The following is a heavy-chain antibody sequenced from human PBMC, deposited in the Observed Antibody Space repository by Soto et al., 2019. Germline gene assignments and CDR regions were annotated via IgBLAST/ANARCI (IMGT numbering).Heavy chain of an antibody. Sequence: PGGSLRLSCAASGFAFSSYEMNWVRQAPGKGLEWVSYISTSVTIGYADSAKGRFTISRDNSKNMLYLQMGSLRAEDTAVYYCATGIGNPSYFAYWGQGTLVTVSS. J-gene: IGHJ4*02. D-gene: IGHD1-1*01. V-gene: IGHV3-48*03. CDR3: ATGIGNPSYFAY. CDR1: GFAFSSYE. CDR2: ISTSVTI.